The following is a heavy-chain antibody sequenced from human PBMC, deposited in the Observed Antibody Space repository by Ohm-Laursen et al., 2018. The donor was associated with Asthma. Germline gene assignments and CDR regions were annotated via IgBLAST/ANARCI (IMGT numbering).Heavy chain of an antibody. V-gene: IGHV3-48*02. CDR2: ISSSGSPA. D-gene: IGHD4-17*01. CDR1: GFTFSSYS. J-gene: IGHJ2*01. Sequence: SLRLSCAASGFTFSSYSMNWVRQAPGKGLESIAYISSSGSPAYYADSVKGRFTISRDNGKNSVYLQMNSLRDEDTAVYYCARSGTVRAYWYFDLWGRGTLVTVSS. CDR3: ARSGTVRAYWYFDL.